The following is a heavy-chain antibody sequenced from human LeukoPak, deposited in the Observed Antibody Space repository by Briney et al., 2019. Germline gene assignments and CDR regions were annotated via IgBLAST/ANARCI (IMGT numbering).Heavy chain of an antibody. CDR1: GFTFSGYA. CDR2: ISGSGGST. J-gene: IGHJ4*02. Sequence: GGSLRLSCAASGFTFSGYAMSWVRQAPGKGLEWVSAISGSGGSTYYADSVKGRFTISRDNSKNTLYLQMNSLRAEDTAVYYCAKTPGIAAAGTDYFDYWGQGTLVTVSS. CDR3: AKTPGIAAAGTDYFDY. V-gene: IGHV3-23*01. D-gene: IGHD6-13*01.